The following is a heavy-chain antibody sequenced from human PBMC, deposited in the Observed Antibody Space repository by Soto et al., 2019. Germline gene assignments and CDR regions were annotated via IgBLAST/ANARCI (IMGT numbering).Heavy chain of an antibody. J-gene: IGHJ5*02. CDR1: GYTFTSYG. D-gene: IGHD3-10*01. V-gene: IGHV1-18*01. Sequence: ASVKVSCKASGYTFTSYGISWVRQAPGQGLEWMGWISAYNGNTNNAQKLQGRVTMTTDTSTSTAYMELRSLSSDDTAVYYCARDGIARFGELRDSDWLAPWGQGTLVTGSS. CDR2: ISAYNGNT. CDR3: ARDGIARFGELRDSDWLAP.